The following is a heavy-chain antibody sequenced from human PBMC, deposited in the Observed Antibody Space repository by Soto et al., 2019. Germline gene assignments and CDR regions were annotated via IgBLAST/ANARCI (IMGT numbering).Heavy chain of an antibody. V-gene: IGHV4-39*01. J-gene: IGHJ6*02. CDR2: IYYSGST. D-gene: IGHD3-3*01. CDR3: ARQYYDFWSGYYTNQYGMDV. Sequence: PSETLSLTCTVSGGSISSSSYYWGWIRQPPGKGLEWIGSIYYSGSTYYNPSLKSRVTISVDTSKNQFSLKLSSVTAADTAVYYCARQYYDFWSGYYTNQYGMDVWGQGTTVTVSS. CDR1: GGSISSSSYY.